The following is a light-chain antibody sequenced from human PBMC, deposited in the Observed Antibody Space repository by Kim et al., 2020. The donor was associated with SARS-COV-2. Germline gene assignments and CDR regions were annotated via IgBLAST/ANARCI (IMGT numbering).Light chain of an antibody. Sequence: SYELTQPPSVSVSPGQTASITCSGDKLGNKYASWYQQKPGQSPVLVIYQNTKRPSGIPERFSGSNSGNTATLTISGTQAVDEADYYCQAWDTSPVFGGGTKLTVL. CDR3: QAWDTSPV. CDR2: QNT. CDR1: KLGNKY. J-gene: IGLJ2*01. V-gene: IGLV3-1*01.